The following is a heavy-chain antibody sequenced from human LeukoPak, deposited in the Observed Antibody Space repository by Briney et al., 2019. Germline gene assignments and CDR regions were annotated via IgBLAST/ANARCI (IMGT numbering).Heavy chain of an antibody. D-gene: IGHD4-17*01. J-gene: IGHJ5*02. CDR2: FNPNSGGT. V-gene: IGHV1-2*06. Sequence: ASVKVSCKASGSTFTGYYMHWVRQAPGQGLEWMGRFNPNSGGTNYAQKFQGRVTMTRVTSISTAYMELSRLRSDDTAVYYCARDPSHDYAFDRWFDPWGQGTLVTVSS. CDR1: GSTFTGYY. CDR3: ARDPSHDYAFDRWFDP.